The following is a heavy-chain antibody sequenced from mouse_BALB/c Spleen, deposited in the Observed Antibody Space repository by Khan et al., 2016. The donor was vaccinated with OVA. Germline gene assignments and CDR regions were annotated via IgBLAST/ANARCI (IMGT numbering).Heavy chain of an antibody. V-gene: IGHV3-2*02. CDR3: AITARIKY. CDR1: GYSITSGYG. J-gene: IGHJ2*01. D-gene: IGHD1-2*01. CDR2: ISYSGST. Sequence: EVQLQESGPGLVKPSQSLSLTCTVTGYSITSGYGWNWIRQFPGNKLEWMGYISYSGSTNYKPSLKSLISITRDTSKNQFFLQLNSVTTEDTATYYCAITARIKYWGQGTTLTVSS.